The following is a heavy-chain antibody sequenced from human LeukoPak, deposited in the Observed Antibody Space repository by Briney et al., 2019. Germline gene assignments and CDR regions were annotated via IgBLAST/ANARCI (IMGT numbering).Heavy chain of an antibody. V-gene: IGHV3-43*02. Sequence: GGSLRLSCVASGLNCDDSAMHWVRQAPGKGLEWVSLISADGGSTFSADSVKGRFSISRDNSKNSLYLQMNSLRSEDTAMYYCAKESGKFDYWGQGTLVAVSS. J-gene: IGHJ4*02. CDR3: AKESGKFDY. CDR2: ISADGGST. CDR1: GLNCDDSA.